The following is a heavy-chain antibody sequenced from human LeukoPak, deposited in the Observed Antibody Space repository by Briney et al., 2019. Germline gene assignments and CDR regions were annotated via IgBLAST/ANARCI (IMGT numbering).Heavy chain of an antibody. D-gene: IGHD3-22*01. CDR3: AKLGSDLSITMIVVVHFDY. Sequence: PGGSLRLSCAASGFTFSSYAMSWVRQAPGKGLVWVSAISGSGGSTYYADSVKGRFTISRDNSKNTLYLQMNSLRAEDTAVYYCAKLGSDLSITMIVVVHFDYWGQGTLVTVSS. CDR1: GFTFSSYA. J-gene: IGHJ4*02. V-gene: IGHV3-23*01. CDR2: ISGSGGST.